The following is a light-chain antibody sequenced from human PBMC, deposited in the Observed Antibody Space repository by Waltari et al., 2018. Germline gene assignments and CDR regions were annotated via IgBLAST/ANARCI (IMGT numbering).Light chain of an antibody. J-gene: IGKJ5*01. CDR3: QQYHDLPT. V-gene: IGKV1-33*01. CDR1: QEITNY. CDR2: EAS. Sequence: ITCQATQEITNYLNWYQRKPGKAPKLLIYEASNLETGVPSRFSGSGSGTDFTFAISSLQPEDVATYYCQQYHDLPTFGQGTRLEIK.